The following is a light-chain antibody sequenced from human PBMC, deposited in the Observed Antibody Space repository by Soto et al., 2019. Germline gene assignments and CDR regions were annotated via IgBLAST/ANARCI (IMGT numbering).Light chain of an antibody. V-gene: IGKV1-5*01. CDR1: QSTSSW. Sequence: DIQMTQSPSTLSASVGDRVTITCRASQSTSSWLAWYQQKPGKAPKVLIYDVSSLESGVPSRFSGSGSGTEFTLTINSLQSDDFATYYCQQYNTYSGTFGQGTKVDIK. J-gene: IGKJ1*01. CDR2: DVS. CDR3: QQYNTYSGT.